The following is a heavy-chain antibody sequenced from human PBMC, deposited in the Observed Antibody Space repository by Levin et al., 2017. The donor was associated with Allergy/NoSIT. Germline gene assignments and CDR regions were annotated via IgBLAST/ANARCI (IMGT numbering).Heavy chain of an antibody. CDR3: AKVFGGVVVAATRRALSTDYFDY. J-gene: IGHJ4*02. CDR2: ISGSGGST. Sequence: GESLKISCAASGFTFSSYAMSWVRQAPGKGLEWVSAISGSGGSTYYADSVKGRFTISRDNSKNTLYLQMNSLRAEDTAVYYCAKVFGGVVVAATRRALSTDYFDYWGQGTLVTVSS. V-gene: IGHV3-23*01. D-gene: IGHD2-15*01. CDR1: GFTFSSYA.